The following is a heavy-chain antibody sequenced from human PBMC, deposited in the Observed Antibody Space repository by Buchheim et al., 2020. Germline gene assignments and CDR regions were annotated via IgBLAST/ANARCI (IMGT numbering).Heavy chain of an antibody. CDR2: IYYSGST. J-gene: IGHJ6*02. CDR3: ARISHISGSYYYGMDV. CDR1: GGSISSSSYY. V-gene: IGHV4-39*01. D-gene: IGHD1-26*01. Sequence: QLQLQESGPGLVKPSETLSLTCTVSGGSISSSSYYWGWIRQPPGKGLEWIGSIYYSGSTYYNPSLKSRVTISVDTSKNQFSLKLSSVTAADTAVYYCARISHISGSYYYGMDVWGQGTT.